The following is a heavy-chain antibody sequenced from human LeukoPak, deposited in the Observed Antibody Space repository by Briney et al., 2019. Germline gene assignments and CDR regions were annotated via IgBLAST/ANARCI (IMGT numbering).Heavy chain of an antibody. V-gene: IGHV3-23*01. J-gene: IGHJ5*02. CDR2: ISGSGGST. CDR1: GFTFSSYA. D-gene: IGHD3-3*01. CDR3: ARDPGFWSGDDWFDP. Sequence: RPGGSLRLSCAASGFTFSSYAMSWVRQAPGKGLEWVSAISGSGGSTYYADSVKGRFTILRDNSKNTLYLQMNSLTVEDTAVYFCARDPGFWSGDDWFDPWGLGTLVTVSS.